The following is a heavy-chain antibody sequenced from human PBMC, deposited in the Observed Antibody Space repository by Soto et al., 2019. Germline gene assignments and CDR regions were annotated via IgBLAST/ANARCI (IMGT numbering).Heavy chain of an antibody. Sequence: ASVKVSCKASGYTFTGYYMHWVRQAPGQGLEWMGWINPNSGGTNYAQKFQGWVTMTRDTSISTAYMELSRLRSDDTAVYYCARDLNWAEGGFDPWGQGTLVTVSS. CDR1: GYTFTGYY. CDR3: ARDLNWAEGGFDP. CDR2: INPNSGGT. D-gene: IGHD3-16*01. V-gene: IGHV1-2*04. J-gene: IGHJ5*02.